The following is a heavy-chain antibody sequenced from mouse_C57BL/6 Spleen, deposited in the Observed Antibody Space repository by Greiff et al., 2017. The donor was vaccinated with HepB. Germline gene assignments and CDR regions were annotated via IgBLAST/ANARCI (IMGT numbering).Heavy chain of an antibody. D-gene: IGHD1-1*01. Sequence: QVQLQQPGAELVMPGASVKLSCKASGYTFTSYWMHRVKQRPGQGLEWIGEIDPSDSYTNYNQKFKGKSTLTVDKSSSTAYMQLSSLTSEDSAVYYCARSGYYGSSYWFAYWGQGTLVTVSA. CDR2: IDPSDSYT. J-gene: IGHJ3*01. V-gene: IGHV1-69*01. CDR3: ARSGYYGSSYWFAY. CDR1: GYTFTSYW.